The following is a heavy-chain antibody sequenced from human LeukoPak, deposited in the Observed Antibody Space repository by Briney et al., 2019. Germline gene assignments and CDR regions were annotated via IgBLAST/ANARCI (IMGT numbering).Heavy chain of an antibody. D-gene: IGHD5-12*01. J-gene: IGHJ4*02. Sequence: SETLSLTCTVSGGFISSYYRSWIRQPPGKGLEWIGYIYYSGSTNYNPSLKSRVTISVDTSKNQFSLKLSSVTAADTAVYYCARDRWLGYWGQGTLVTVSS. V-gene: IGHV4-59*01. CDR3: ARDRWLGY. CDR2: IYYSGST. CDR1: GGFISSYY.